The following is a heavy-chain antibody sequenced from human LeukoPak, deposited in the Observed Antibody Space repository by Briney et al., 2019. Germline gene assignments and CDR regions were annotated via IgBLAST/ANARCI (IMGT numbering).Heavy chain of an antibody. Sequence: SVQVSCKTSGGTFSTSAITWVRQAPGQGLEWMGRIIPVLNITTYAQRFQGRVTITADTSTSTVYMELSSLRFEETAVYYCARDQGLTAPPPYGLDVWGQGTTVIVSS. CDR1: GGTFSTSA. CDR3: ARDQGLTAPPPYGLDV. D-gene: IGHD5-18*01. CDR2: IIPVLNIT. V-gene: IGHV1-69*04. J-gene: IGHJ6*02.